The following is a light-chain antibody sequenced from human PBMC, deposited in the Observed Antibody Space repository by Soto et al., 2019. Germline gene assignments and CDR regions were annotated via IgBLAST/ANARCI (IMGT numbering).Light chain of an antibody. V-gene: IGLV2-14*03. CDR2: DVS. CDR3: NSYTTSSTLV. Sequence: QSVLTQPASVSGSPGQSITISCTGTSSDVGTYKYVSWYQQHPGKAPKLMIYDVSNRPSGVSNRFSDSKSGNTASLTISGLQAEDKADYYCNSYTTSSTLVFGTGTKVTVL. CDR1: SSDVGTYKY. J-gene: IGLJ1*01.